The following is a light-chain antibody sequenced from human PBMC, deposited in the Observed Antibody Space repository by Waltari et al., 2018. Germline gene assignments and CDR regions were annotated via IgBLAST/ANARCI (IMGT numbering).Light chain of an antibody. CDR1: KLGDKY. Sequence: SYELTQPPSVSVPPGQTARITCSGDKLGDKYACWYQQKPGPSPILVISQDTKRPSGIPGRFSGSNAGNTATLTISGTQTMDEADYYCQTWASSTTHVVFGGGTKLTVL. CDR3: QTWASSTTHVV. V-gene: IGLV3-1*01. CDR2: QDT. J-gene: IGLJ2*01.